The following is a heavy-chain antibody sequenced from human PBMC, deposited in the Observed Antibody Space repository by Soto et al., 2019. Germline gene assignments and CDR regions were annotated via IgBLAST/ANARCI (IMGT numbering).Heavy chain of an antibody. D-gene: IGHD2-21*01. CDR2: IDWDDDK. J-gene: IGHJ4*02. CDR1: GFSLSTSGVG. Sequence: GSGPTLVNPTQTLTLTCTFSGFSLSTSGVGVGWIRQPPGKALEWLALIDWDDDKYYSTSLKTRLTISKDTSKNQVVLTMTNMDPVDTATYYCARIDSRSEWVIFDYWGQGTLVTVSS. CDR3: ARIDSRSEWVIFDY. V-gene: IGHV2-70*01.